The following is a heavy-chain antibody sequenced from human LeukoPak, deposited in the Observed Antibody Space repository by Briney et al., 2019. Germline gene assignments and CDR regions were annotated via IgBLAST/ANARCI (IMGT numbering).Heavy chain of an antibody. Sequence: PGGPLRLSCTASGFTIRSNYMSWVRQAPGKGLEWVSVIYSGGSTYYADSVKGRFTISRDNSKNTLYLQMDTLRAEDTAVYYCARVAYYYDSDGYYPFDYWGQGTLVTVSS. CDR1: GFTIRSNY. V-gene: IGHV3-53*01. CDR3: ARVAYYYDSDGYYPFDY. CDR2: IYSGGST. J-gene: IGHJ4*02. D-gene: IGHD3-22*01.